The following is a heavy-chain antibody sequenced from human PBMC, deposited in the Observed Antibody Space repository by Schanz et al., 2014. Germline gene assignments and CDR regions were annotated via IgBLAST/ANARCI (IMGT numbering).Heavy chain of an antibody. CDR2: IYHSGST. V-gene: IGHV4-4*02. J-gene: IGHJ5*02. Sequence: QVQLQESGPGLVKPSGTLSLTCAVSGGSISSSDWWSWVRQPPGKGLEWIGEIYHSGSTNYNPSLKSRVTISGDKPKKQFSLKVTSMTAADTAVYYCARGHHPHGITVAARGFDPWGQGTLGTVSS. D-gene: IGHD6-19*01. CDR3: ARGHHPHGITVAARGFDP. CDR1: GGSISSSDW.